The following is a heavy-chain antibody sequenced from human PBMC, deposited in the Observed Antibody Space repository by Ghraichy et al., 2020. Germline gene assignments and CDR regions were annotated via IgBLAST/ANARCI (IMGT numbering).Heavy chain of an antibody. CDR2: ISSSSTYT. V-gene: IGHV3-11*06. CDR3: ARARTRRRSTPSDY. D-gene: IGHD3/OR15-3a*01. Sequence: GESLNISCAASGFTFSDYYMSWIRQAPGKGLEWVSYISSSSTYTNYADSVKGRFTISRDNAKNSLYLQMNSLRAEDTAVYYCARARTRRRSTPSDYWGQGTLVTVSS. J-gene: IGHJ4*02. CDR1: GFTFSDYY.